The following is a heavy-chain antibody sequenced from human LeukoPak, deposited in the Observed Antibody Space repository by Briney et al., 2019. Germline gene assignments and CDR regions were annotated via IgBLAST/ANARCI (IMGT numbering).Heavy chain of an antibody. CDR2: IHYSGST. Sequence: PSETLSLTCTVSGGSIRSYYWSWIRQPPGKGLEWIGYIHYSGSTSCNPSLKSRVTISVDTSKNQFSLKLSSVTAADTAVYYCARCGSGTYSLDYWGQGTLVTVSS. D-gene: IGHD3-10*01. J-gene: IGHJ4*02. CDR3: ARCGSGTYSLDY. V-gene: IGHV4-59*01. CDR1: GGSIRSYY.